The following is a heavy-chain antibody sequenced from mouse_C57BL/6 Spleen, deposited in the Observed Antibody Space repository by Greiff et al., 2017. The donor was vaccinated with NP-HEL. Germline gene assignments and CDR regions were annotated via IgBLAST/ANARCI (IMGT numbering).Heavy chain of an antibody. V-gene: IGHV1-63*01. Sequence: QVQLKQSGAELVRPGTSVKMSCKASGYTFTNYWIGWAKQRPGHGLEWIGDIYPGGGYTNYNEKFKGKATLTADKSSSTAYMQFSSLTSDDSAIYYCAGYDGYYWFADWGQGTLVTVSA. J-gene: IGHJ3*01. CDR2: IYPGGGYT. D-gene: IGHD2-3*01. CDR3: AGYDGYYWFAD. CDR1: GYTFTNYW.